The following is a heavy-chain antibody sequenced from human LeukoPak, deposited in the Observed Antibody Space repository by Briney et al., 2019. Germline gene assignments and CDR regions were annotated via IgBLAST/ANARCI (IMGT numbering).Heavy chain of an antibody. Sequence: PGGSLRLSCAASGFTFSDYYMSWIRQAPGKGLEWVSYISSSSSYTNYADSVKGRFTISRDNSRNTLYLQMNSLRAEDTAVYYCARMTEIVVVITLDYWGQGTLVTVSS. J-gene: IGHJ4*02. CDR3: ARMTEIVVVITLDY. V-gene: IGHV3-11*03. D-gene: IGHD3-22*01. CDR1: GFTFSDYY. CDR2: ISSSSSYT.